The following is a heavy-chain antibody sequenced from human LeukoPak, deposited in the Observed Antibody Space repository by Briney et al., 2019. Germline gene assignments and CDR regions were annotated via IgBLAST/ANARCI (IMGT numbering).Heavy chain of an antibody. D-gene: IGHD6-19*01. CDR2: INHSGRT. CDR1: GGSFSDYY. Sequence: SETLSLTCAVYGGSFSDYYWSWIRQSPGRGLEWIGEINHSGRTNYNSSRKSRVTILIDTTNSHFSLRLNSVTAADTAVYYCASWYSSGWGYWGQGTLVTVSS. CDR3: ASWYSSGWGY. V-gene: IGHV4-34*01. J-gene: IGHJ4*02.